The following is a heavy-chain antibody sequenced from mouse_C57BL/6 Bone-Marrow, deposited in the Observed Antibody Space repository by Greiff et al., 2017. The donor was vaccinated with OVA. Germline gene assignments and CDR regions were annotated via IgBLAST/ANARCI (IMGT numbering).Heavy chain of an antibody. CDR2: IYPRDGST. CDR1: GYTFTSYD. Sequence: QVQLQQSGPELVKPGASVKLSCKASGYTFTSYDINWVKQRPGQGLEWIGWIYPRDGSTKYNEKFKGKVTLTVDTSSSTAYMELHSLTSEDSAGYVCARLFITTEVATGGYWGQGTTLTVSS. V-gene: IGHV1-85*01. D-gene: IGHD1-1*01. J-gene: IGHJ2*01. CDR3: ARLFITTEVATGGY.